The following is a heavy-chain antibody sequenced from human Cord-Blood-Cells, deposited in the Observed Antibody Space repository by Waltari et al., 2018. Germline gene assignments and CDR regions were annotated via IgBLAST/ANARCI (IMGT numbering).Heavy chain of an antibody. CDR1: GGSISSGSYY. J-gene: IGHJ3*02. D-gene: IGHD6-19*01. V-gene: IGHV4-61*09. Sequence: QVQLQESGPGLVKPSQTLSLTCTVSGGSISSGSYYWSWIRQPAGKGLEWIGYIYTSGSTNHNPSLKSRVTISVDTSKNQFSLRLSSVTAADTAVYYCARLTGYSSGWYAFDIWGQGTMVTVSS. CDR3: ARLTGYSSGWYAFDI. CDR2: IYTSGST.